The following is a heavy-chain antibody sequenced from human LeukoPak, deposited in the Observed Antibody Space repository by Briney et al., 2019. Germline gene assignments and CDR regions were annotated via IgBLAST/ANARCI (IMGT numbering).Heavy chain of an antibody. D-gene: IGHD3-10*01. CDR1: GGSISSGGYY. Sequence: SETLPLTCTVSGGSISSGGYYWSWLRPHPGKGLEWIGYICYSGSTYYTPSLKSRVTISVDTSKNQFSLKLSSVTAADTAVYYCARERWEENFGSESYHLNSYGMDLWGQGTTVTVSS. CDR3: ARERWEENFGSESYHLNSYGMDL. J-gene: IGHJ6*02. CDR2: ICYSGST. V-gene: IGHV4-31*03.